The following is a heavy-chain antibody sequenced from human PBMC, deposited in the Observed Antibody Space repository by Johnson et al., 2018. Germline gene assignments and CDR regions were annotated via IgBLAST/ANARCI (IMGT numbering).Heavy chain of an antibody. V-gene: IGHV3-33*01. J-gene: IGHJ3*02. D-gene: IGHD2-15*01. Sequence: QVQLVESGGGVVQPGRSLRLSCAASGFTFSSYGMHWVRQAPGKGLEWVAVIWYDGSIKYYADSVKGRFTTSRDNSKNTLYLQMNSLRADDTAVYYCAGPMYCRAAFDIGGQGTMVTVSS. CDR3: AGPMYCRAAFDI. CDR2: IWYDGSIK. CDR1: GFTFSSYG.